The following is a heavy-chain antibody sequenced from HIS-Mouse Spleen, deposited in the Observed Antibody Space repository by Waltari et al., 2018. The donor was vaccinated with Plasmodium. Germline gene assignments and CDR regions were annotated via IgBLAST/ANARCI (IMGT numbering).Heavy chain of an antibody. CDR1: GYTFTGYY. J-gene: IGHJ4*02. CDR3: ARSPPFYDFWSGYYDY. CDR2: INPNSGGT. D-gene: IGHD3-3*01. Sequence: VQLVQSGAEVKKPGASVKVSCKASGYTFTGYYMHWARPAPGQGLEWMGWINPNSGGTNYAQKFQGRVTMTRDTSISTAYMELSRLRSDDTAVYYCARSPPFYDFWSGYYDYWGQGTLVTVSS. V-gene: IGHV1-2*02.